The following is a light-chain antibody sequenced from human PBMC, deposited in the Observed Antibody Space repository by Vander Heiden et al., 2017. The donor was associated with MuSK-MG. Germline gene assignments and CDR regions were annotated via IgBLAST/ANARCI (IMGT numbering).Light chain of an antibody. Sequence: DIQMTQAPSSLSASVGDRITITCRPNETIDNYGNWYQQRPGKAPKLLIFAASTLQTGVPSRFSGSGSGTLFTLTISSLQPEDFAIYYCQQSYSNPITFGGGTKVEI. CDR1: ETIDNY. CDR2: AAS. V-gene: IGKV1-39*01. J-gene: IGKJ4*01. CDR3: QQSYSNPIT.